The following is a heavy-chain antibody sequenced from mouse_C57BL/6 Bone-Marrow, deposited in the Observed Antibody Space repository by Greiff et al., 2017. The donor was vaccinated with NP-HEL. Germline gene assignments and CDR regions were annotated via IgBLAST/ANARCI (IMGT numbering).Heavy chain of an antibody. CDR1: GYTFTSHW. J-gene: IGHJ4*01. CDR3: ARAPGSSFYAMDY. CDR2: IFPGSGST. D-gene: IGHD1-1*01. V-gene: IGHV1-56*01. Sequence: QVQLQQSGPELVRPGASVKISCKAPGYTFTSHWVQWVRQRPGQGLEWIGEIFPGSGSTYYNEKFKGKATLTVDTSSSTAYMQLSSLTSEDSAVYFCARAPGSSFYAMDYWGQGTSVTVSS.